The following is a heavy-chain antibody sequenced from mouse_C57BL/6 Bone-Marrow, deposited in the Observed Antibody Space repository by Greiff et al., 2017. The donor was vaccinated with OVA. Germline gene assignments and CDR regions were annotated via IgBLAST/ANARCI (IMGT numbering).Heavy chain of an antibody. CDR1: GYTFISYW. J-gene: IGHJ3*01. CDR2: INPSNGRT. D-gene: IGHD2-4*01. Sequence: QVQLQQPGAELVKPGASVKLSCKASGYTFISYWMHWVKQRPGQGLEWIGEINPSNGRTNYNEKFKSKATLTVDKSSSTAYMQLSNLTSEDAAVYDCARPTMITTEFAYWGQGTLVTVSA. CDR3: ARPTMITTEFAY. V-gene: IGHV1S81*02.